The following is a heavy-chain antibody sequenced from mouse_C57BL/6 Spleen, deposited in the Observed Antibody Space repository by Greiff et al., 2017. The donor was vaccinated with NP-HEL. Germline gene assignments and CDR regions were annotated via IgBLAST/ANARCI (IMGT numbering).Heavy chain of an antibody. V-gene: IGHV1-80*01. CDR2: IYPGDGDT. J-gene: IGHJ3*01. CDR1: GYAFSSYW. CDR3: ARENGYGCSSFAY. D-gene: IGHD1-1*01. Sequence: VQLQQSGAELVKPGASVKISCKASGYAFSSYWMNWVKQRPGQGLEWIGQIYPGDGDTNYNGKFKGKATLTADKSSSTAYMQLSSLTSEDAAVDFCARENGYGCSSFAYWGKGTLVTASA.